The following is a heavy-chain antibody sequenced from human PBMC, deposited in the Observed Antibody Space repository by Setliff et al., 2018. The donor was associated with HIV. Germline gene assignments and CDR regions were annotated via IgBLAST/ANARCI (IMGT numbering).Heavy chain of an antibody. CDR2: IYHSGSF. Sequence: PSETLSLTCAVSGGSISSTNRWTWVRQPPGKGLEGIGEIYHSGSFHYNPSLKSRVTISVDKSKKPFSLKLNSVTAADTAVYYCAILPTTAVYYFDDWGQGTLVTVSS. V-gene: IGHV4-4*02. J-gene: IGHJ4*02. CDR3: AILPTTAVYYFDD. D-gene: IGHD1-1*01. CDR1: GGSISSTNR.